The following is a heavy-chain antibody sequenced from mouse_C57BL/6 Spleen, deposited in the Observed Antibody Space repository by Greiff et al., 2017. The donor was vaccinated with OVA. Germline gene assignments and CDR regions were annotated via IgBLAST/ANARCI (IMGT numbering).Heavy chain of an antibody. CDR1: GYAFSSSW. CDR2: IYPGDGDT. J-gene: IGHJ1*03. V-gene: IGHV1-82*01. D-gene: IGHD2-2*01. Sequence: VQLQQSGPELVKPGASVKISCKASGYAFSSSWMNWVKQRPGKGLEWIGRIYPGDGDTNYNGKFKGKATLTADKSSSTAYMQLSSLTSEDSAVYFCAGEGGGYPTSWYFDVWGKGTTVTVSS. CDR3: AGEGGGYPTSWYFDV.